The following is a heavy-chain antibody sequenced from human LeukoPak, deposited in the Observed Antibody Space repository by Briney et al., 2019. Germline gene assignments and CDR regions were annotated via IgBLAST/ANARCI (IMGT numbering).Heavy chain of an antibody. CDR3: ARESSTSSIRPYYFDY. V-gene: IGHV1-24*01. CDR1: GYTLTELS. J-gene: IGHJ4*02. D-gene: IGHD2-2*01. CDR2: FDPEDGET. Sequence: GASVTVSCKVSGYTLTELSMHWVRQAPGKGLEWMGGFDPEDGETIYAQKFQGRVTITADESTSTAYMELSSLRSEDTAVYYCARESSTSSIRPYYFDYWGQGTLVTVSS.